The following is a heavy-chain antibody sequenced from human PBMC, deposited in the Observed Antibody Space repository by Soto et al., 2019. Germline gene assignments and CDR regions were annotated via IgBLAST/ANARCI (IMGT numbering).Heavy chain of an antibody. CDR3: AKDRRAGGNYGFYSDF. Sequence: GGSLRLSCAASGFTFSSYGMTWVRQAPGKGLEWVSFSSATGAGTYYADSVKGRFTISRDNSKNTLYLQMTSLRADDMAVYYCAKDRRAGGNYGFYSDFWGQGALVTVSS. V-gene: IGHV3-23*01. CDR2: SSATGAGT. D-gene: IGHD1-7*01. J-gene: IGHJ4*02. CDR1: GFTFSSYG.